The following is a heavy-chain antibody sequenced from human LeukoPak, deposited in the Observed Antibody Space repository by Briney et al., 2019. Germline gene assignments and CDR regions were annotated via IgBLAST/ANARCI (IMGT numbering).Heavy chain of an antibody. J-gene: IGHJ5*02. CDR3: ARLPGAPRSWFDP. V-gene: IGHV1-18*01. CDR2: ISAYNGDT. D-gene: IGHD1-14*01. CDR1: GYTFTNYG. Sequence: ASVKVSCKASGYTFTNYGISWVRQAPGQGLEWMGWISAYNGDTSYAQKLQGRVTMTTDTSTSTAYMELGSLGSDDTAVYYCARLPGAPRSWFDPWGQGTLVTVSS.